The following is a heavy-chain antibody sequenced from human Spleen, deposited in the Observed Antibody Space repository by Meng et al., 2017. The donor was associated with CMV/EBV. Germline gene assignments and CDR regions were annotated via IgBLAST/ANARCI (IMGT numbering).Heavy chain of an antibody. Sequence: QIQLVQSGPELRRPGASVKVSCKASGYNFDIYGITWVRQAPGQGLEWVGWVSAENGDTDYGQKFQGRVTVTADTFTNTAYMEMRSLRSDDSAMYYCARAGAAVTTNFDFWGRGTLVTVSS. CDR2: VSAENGDT. J-gene: IGHJ4*02. CDR3: ARAGAAVTTNFDF. D-gene: IGHD4-17*01. CDR1: GYNFDIYG. V-gene: IGHV1-18*01.